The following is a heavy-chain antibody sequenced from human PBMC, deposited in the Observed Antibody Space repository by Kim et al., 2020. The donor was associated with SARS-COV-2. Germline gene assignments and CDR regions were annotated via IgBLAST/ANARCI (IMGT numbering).Heavy chain of an antibody. J-gene: IGHJ3*02. CDR2: ISGSGGST. V-gene: IGHV3-23*01. D-gene: IGHD6-19*01. CDR1: GFTFSSYA. CDR3: AKIPYSSGWWGDTFDI. Sequence: GGSLRLSCAASGFTFSSYAMSWVRQAPGKGLEWVSAISGSGGSTYYADSVKGRFTISRDNSKNTLYLQMNSLRAEDTAVYYCAKIPYSSGWWGDTFDIWGQGTMVTVSS.